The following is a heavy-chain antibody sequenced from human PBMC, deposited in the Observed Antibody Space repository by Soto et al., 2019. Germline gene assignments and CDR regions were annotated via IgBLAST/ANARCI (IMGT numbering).Heavy chain of an antibody. CDR2: ISGSGDST. D-gene: IGHD1-26*01. Sequence: EVQLLESGGGLVQPGGSLRLSCAASGFTFSSYAMNWFCQAPGKGLEWVSTISGSGDSTYYADSVKGRFTISRDNSKNTLYLQMNSLRAEDTAVYYCAKRGSGTYYIDWGQGTLVTVSS. V-gene: IGHV3-23*01. CDR1: GFTFSSYA. J-gene: IGHJ4*02. CDR3: AKRGSGTYYID.